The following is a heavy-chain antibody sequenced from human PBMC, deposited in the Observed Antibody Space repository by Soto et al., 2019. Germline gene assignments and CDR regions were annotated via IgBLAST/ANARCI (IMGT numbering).Heavy chain of an antibody. CDR2: IYYSGST. D-gene: IGHD2-15*01. CDR3: ARLPWAHVGGISAP. Sequence: PSETLSLTCTVSGGSISSYYWSWIRQPPGKGLEWIGYIYYSGSTNYNPSLKSRVTISVDTSKNQFSLKLTSVTAADTAVYACARLPWAHVGGISAPWGRGTLVTVSS. J-gene: IGHJ5*02. CDR1: GGSISSYY. V-gene: IGHV4-59*01.